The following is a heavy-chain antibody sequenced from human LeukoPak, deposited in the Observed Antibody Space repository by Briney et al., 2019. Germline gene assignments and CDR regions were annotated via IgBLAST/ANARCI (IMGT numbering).Heavy chain of an antibody. CDR2: INHSGST. J-gene: IGHJ5*02. D-gene: IGHD3-9*01. Sequence: SETLSLTCAVYGGSFSGYYWSWIRQPPGKGLEWIGEINHSGSTNYNPSLKSRVTISVDTSKNQFSLKLSSVTAADTAVYYCARERYFDPWGQGTLVTVSS. V-gene: IGHV4-34*01. CDR1: GGSFSGYY. CDR3: ARERYFDP.